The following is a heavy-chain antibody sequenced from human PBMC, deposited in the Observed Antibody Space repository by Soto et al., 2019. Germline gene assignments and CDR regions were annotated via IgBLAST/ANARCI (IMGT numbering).Heavy chain of an antibody. D-gene: IGHD2-15*01. CDR1: GYTFTSYY. CDR2: INPSGGST. V-gene: IGHV1-46*01. J-gene: IGHJ4*02. Sequence: ASVKVSCKASGYTFTSYYMHWVRQAPGQGLEWMGIINPSGGSTSYAQKFQGRVTMTRDTSTSTVYMELSSLRSEDTAVYYCARFESGDCSGGSCYFDYWGQGTQVTVSS. CDR3: ARFESGDCSGGSCYFDY.